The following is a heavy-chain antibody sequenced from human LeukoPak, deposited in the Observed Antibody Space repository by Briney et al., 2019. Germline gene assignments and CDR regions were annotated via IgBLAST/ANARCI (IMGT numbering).Heavy chain of an antibody. CDR1: GFTFSSHW. CDR2: IKPDGSER. Sequence: GGSLRLSCAASGFTFSSHWMSWVRQAPGKGLEWVANIKPDGSERYYVDSVKGRFTISRDNAKNSLYLQINSLRTEDTAVYYCARDDYGGTNYWGQGTMVTVSS. J-gene: IGHJ4*02. CDR3: ARDDYGGTNY. D-gene: IGHD4/OR15-4a*01. V-gene: IGHV3-7*01.